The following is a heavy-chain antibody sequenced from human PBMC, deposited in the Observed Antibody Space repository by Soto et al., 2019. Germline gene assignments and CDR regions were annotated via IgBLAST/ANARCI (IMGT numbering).Heavy chain of an antibody. CDR2: IKQDGSEK. J-gene: IGHJ3*02. D-gene: IGHD3-10*01. CDR3: ARLGGVRGVIRAVDAFDI. V-gene: IGHV3-7*03. CDR1: GFTFSSYW. Sequence: GGSLRLSCAASGFTFSSYWMSWVRQAPGKGLEWVANIKQDGSEKYYVDSVKGRFTISRDNAKNSLYLQMNSLRAEDTAVYYCARLGGVRGVIRAVDAFDIWGQGTMVTVSS.